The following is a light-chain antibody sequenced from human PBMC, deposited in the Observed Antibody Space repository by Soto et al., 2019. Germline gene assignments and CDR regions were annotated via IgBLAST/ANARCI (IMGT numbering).Light chain of an antibody. J-gene: IGLJ2*01. Sequence: QSVLTQPASVSGSPGQSITISCTGTTSDVGGYNFVSWYQHHPGKAPKLMIYNAFDRPSGVSNRFSGSKPGNTASLTISGLQAEDEAHYYCSSYTRGRVVFGGGTKLTVL. CDR1: TSDVGGYNF. CDR2: NAF. CDR3: SSYTRGRVV. V-gene: IGLV2-14*03.